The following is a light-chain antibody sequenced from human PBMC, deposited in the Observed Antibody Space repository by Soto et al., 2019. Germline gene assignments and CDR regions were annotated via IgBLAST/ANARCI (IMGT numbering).Light chain of an antibody. V-gene: IGLV2-8*01. Sequence: QSVLTQPPSASGSPGQSVTISCTGTSSDVGGYNYVSWYQQHPGKAPKLMIYEVSKRPSGVPDRFSGSKSGNTASLTVSGLQAEDEPDYYCSSYAGSNKLFGGGTKLTVL. CDR1: SSDVGGYNY. J-gene: IGLJ2*01. CDR3: SSYAGSNKL. CDR2: EVS.